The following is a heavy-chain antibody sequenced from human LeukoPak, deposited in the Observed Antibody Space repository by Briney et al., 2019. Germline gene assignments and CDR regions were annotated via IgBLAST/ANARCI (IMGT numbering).Heavy chain of an antibody. CDR3: ARGSSSSGAFDY. CDR2: ISFDGSNK. J-gene: IGHJ4*02. V-gene: IGHV3-30*04. CDR1: GFTFSSSA. Sequence: GRSLRLSCAASGFTFSSSAIHWVRQAPGKGLEWVAVISFDGSNKYYADSVKGRFTISRDNSKNTLYLQMNSLRAGDTAVYYCARGSSSSGAFDYWGQGTLVTVSS. D-gene: IGHD6-6*01.